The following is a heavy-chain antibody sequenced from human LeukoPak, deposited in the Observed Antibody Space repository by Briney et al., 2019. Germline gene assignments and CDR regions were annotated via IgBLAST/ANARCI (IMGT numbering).Heavy chain of an antibody. Sequence: SETLSLTCTVSGGSLSSSSYYWGWIRQPPGKGLEWIGSIYYSGSTYYNPSLKSRVTISVDTSKNQFSLKLSSVTAADTAVYYCAREGFGEFNWFDPWGQGTLVTVSS. D-gene: IGHD3-10*01. J-gene: IGHJ5*02. V-gene: IGHV4-39*01. CDR3: AREGFGEFNWFDP. CDR1: GGSLSSSSYY. CDR2: IYYSGST.